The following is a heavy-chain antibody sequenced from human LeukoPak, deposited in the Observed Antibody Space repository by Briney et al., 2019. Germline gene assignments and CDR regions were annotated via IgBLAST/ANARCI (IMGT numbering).Heavy chain of an antibody. J-gene: IGHJ4*02. Sequence: PGGSLRLSCAAAGFTVSSNYMSWVRQAPGKGLEWVSVIYSGGSTYYADSVKGRFTISRDNSKNTLYLQMNSLRAEDTAVYYCATLYDRASGSGDYWGQGTLVTVSS. V-gene: IGHV3-66*04. CDR3: ATLYDRASGSGDY. CDR2: IYSGGST. CDR1: GFTVSSNY. D-gene: IGHD3-22*01.